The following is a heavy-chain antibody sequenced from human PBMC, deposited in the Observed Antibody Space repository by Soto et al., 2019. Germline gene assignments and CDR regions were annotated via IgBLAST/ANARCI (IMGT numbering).Heavy chain of an antibody. CDR3: ATSEGRDGYSFDY. Sequence: SVKVSCKASGVTFNMQDMRGVGQSPGQGLEWMGGIIPMFGTPHYAEKFQDRVTITADESTGTAYLELSSLTSEDTAVYYCATSEGRDGYSFDYWGPGTLVTVSS. V-gene: IGHV1-69*13. CDR2: IIPMFGTP. CDR1: GVTFNMQD. D-gene: IGHD5-12*01. J-gene: IGHJ4*02.